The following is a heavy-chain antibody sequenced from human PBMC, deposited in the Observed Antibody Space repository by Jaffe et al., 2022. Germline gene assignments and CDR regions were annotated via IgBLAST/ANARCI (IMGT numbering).Heavy chain of an antibody. J-gene: IGHJ4*02. D-gene: IGHD3-3*01. Sequence: EVQLVESGGGLVQPGGSLKLSCAASGFTFSGSAMHWVRQASGKGLEWVGRIRSKANSYATAYAASVKGRFTISRDDSKNTAYLQMNSLKTEDTAVYYCTRPTYYDFWSGNWNYFDYWGQGTLVTVSS. V-gene: IGHV3-73*02. CDR3: TRPTYYDFWSGNWNYFDY. CDR2: IRSKANSYAT. CDR1: GFTFSGSA.